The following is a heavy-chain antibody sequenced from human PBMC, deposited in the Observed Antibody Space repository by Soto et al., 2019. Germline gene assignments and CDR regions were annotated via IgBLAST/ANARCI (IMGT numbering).Heavy chain of an antibody. V-gene: IGHV4-30-2*01. J-gene: IGHJ5*02. CDR3: VRASYILPFDP. D-gene: IGHD2-21*01. CDR1: GGSIDSGGYS. CDR2: IYHTGAA. Sequence: QLQLQESGSGLVKPSQTLSLTCAVSGGSIDSGGYSWNWIRQPPGKGLEWIGYIYHTGAAHYNASLEGRVSLSVDMSTNQFSLQMTSVPAADTAVYYCVRASYILPFDPWGQGIFVTVSS.